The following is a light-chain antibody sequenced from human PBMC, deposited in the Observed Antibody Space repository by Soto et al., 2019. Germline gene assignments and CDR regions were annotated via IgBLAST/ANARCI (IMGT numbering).Light chain of an antibody. J-gene: IGLJ1*01. V-gene: IGLV2-14*01. CDR3: LSKTSSISYV. CDR2: EVS. Sequence: QSALTQPASVSGSPGQSITISCTGTTSDVGGYNYVSWYQQHPGKVPKLLIHEVSNRPSGVSNRFSGSKSGNTASLTISGLQAEDEADYYCLSKTSSISYVCGTGTKLTVL. CDR1: TSDVGGYNY.